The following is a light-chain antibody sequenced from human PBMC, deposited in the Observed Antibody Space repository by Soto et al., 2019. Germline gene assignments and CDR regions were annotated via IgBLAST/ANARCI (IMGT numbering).Light chain of an antibody. V-gene: IGKV3-20*01. CDR1: QSVNNGY. CDR3: QQYGGSLPYT. J-gene: IGKJ2*01. Sequence: EIVLTQSPGTLSLSPGERATLSCRASQSVNNGYLAWYQQKPGQAPRLLIYGASARATGIPDRFSGSGSGTAFNLTISRLEPEDFAVFYCQQYGGSLPYTFGQGTKLEIK. CDR2: GAS.